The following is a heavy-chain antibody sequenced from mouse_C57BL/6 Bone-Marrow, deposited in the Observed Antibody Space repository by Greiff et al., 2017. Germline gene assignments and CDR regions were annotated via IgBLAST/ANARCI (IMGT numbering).Heavy chain of an antibody. CDR1: GYTFTDYY. CDR2: INTNNGGT. J-gene: IGHJ4*01. D-gene: IGHD1-2*01. CDR3: ARGDYYGRGGMDY. V-gene: IGHV1-26*01. Sequence: VQLQQSGPALVKPGASVKISCKASGYTFTDYYMNWVKQSHGKSLELIGDINTNNGGTSYNQKFKGKATVTVDTSSSTAYMQLRSLTSEDSAVYYCARGDYYGRGGMDYWGQGTAVTVSA.